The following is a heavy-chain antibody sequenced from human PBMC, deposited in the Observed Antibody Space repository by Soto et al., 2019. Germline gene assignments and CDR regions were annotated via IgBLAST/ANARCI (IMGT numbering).Heavy chain of an antibody. CDR2: IYFSGTT. J-gene: IGHJ5*02. Sequence: WTWIRQHPGKGLEWIWTIYFSGTTNYHPSLKSRVTISVDTSKSQFSLKLSSVTAADTAVYYCARRDRSGFSYWLDTWGQGTLVTVSS. V-gene: IGHV4-31*02. CDR3: ARRDRSGFSYWLDT. D-gene: IGHD3-22*01.